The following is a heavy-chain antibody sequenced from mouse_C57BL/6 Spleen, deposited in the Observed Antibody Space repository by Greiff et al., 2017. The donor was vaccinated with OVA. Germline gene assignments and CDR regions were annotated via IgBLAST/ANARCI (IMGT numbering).Heavy chain of an antibody. J-gene: IGHJ2*01. CDR1: GYTFTDYY. V-gene: IGHV1-26*01. CDR3: ARDPFYYGSYYFDY. Sequence: VQLKQSGPELVKPGASVKISCKASGYTFTDYYMNWVKQSHGKSLEWIGDINPNNGGTSYNQKFKGKATLTVDKSSSTAYMELRSLTSEDSAVYYCARDPFYYGSYYFDYWGQGTTLTVSS. D-gene: IGHD1-1*01. CDR2: INPNNGGT.